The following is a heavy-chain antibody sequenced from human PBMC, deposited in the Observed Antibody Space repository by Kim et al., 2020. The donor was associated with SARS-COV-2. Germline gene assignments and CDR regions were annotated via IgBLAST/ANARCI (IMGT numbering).Heavy chain of an antibody. V-gene: IGHV3-23*01. Sequence: GGSLRLSCAASGFIFGSYAMYWVRRAPGKGLEWVSAVTAAGEGTYYADSVKGRFSISRDNSRNTLSLQMNSLRAEDTAIYYCAKAVMTAPYGYYGRDVWG. CDR3: AKAVMTAPYGYYGRDV. CDR2: VTAAGEGT. D-gene: IGHD2-21*02. CDR1: GFIFGSYA. J-gene: IGHJ6*01.